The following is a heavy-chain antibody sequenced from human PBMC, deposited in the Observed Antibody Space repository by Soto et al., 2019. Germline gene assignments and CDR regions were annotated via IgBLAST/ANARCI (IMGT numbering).Heavy chain of an antibody. J-gene: IGHJ4*02. D-gene: IGHD2-2*02. V-gene: IGHV3-33*01. Sequence: GGSLRLSCAASGFTFSSYGMHWVRQAPGKGLEWVAVIWYDGSNKYYADSVKGRFTISRDNSKNTLYLQMNSLRAEDTAVYYCAREAGCSSTSCYIGYWGQGTLVTVSS. CDR1: GFTFSSYG. CDR3: AREAGCSSTSCYIGY. CDR2: IWYDGSNK.